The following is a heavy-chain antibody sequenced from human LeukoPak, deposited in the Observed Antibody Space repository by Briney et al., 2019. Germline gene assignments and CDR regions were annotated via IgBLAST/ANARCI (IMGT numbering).Heavy chain of an antibody. V-gene: IGHV3-30*04. CDR3: ARFSPGDFDY. CDR2: ISYDGSDK. CDR1: GFTFNNFT. J-gene: IGHJ4*02. D-gene: IGHD3-10*01. Sequence: GGSLRLSCAASGFTFNNFTMHWVRQAPGKGLEWVALISYDGSDKYYADSVKGRFTISRDNSKNTLYLQMNSLRAEDTAVYYCARFSPGDFDYWGQGTLVTVSS.